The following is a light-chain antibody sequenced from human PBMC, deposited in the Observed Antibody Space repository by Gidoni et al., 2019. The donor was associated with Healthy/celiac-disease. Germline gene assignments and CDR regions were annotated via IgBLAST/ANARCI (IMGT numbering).Light chain of an antibody. CDR2: DAS. V-gene: IGKV1D-13*01. CDR1: KGISSA. CDR3: QQFNNYPA. Sequence: AIQLTQPPSSLSAFVGDRVTITCRASKGISSALAWYQQKPGKAPKLLIYDASSLESGVPSRFIGSGSGTDFTLTISSLQPEDFATYYCQQFNNYPAFGGGTKVEIK. J-gene: IGKJ4*01.